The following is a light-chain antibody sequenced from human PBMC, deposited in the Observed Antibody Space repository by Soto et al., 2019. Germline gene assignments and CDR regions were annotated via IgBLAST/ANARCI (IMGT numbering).Light chain of an antibody. CDR3: CPYEGSSTYV. J-gene: IGLJ1*01. CDR1: SSDVGGYNF. Sequence: QSVLTQPRSVSGSPGQSVTMSCTGTSSDVGGYNFVSWFQQHPGKAPKLMIYDVTKRPSGVPDRFSGSKSGNTASLTISGVQAEDEAYYYCCPYEGSSTYVFGTGTKVXV. CDR2: DVT. V-gene: IGLV2-11*01.